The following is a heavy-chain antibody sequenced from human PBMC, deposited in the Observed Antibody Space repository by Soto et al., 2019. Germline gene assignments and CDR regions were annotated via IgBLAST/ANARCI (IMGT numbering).Heavy chain of an antibody. V-gene: IGHV3-7*01. CDR1: GFTFSNYW. Sequence: PGGSLRLSCAASGFTFSNYWMNWVRQAPGKGLEWVANIKQDGSEKYYVDSVKGRFTISRDNAKNSLYLQMNSLRAEDTAVYYCARGWAPRGMDVWGQGTTVTVSS. D-gene: IGHD3-16*01. CDR3: ARGWAPRGMDV. CDR2: IKQDGSEK. J-gene: IGHJ6*02.